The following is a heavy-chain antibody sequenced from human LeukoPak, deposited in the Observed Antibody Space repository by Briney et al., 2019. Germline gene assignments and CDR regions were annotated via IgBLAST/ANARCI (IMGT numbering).Heavy chain of an antibody. CDR2: IKQDGSEK. J-gene: IGHJ4*02. CDR3: ARDRQLLY. V-gene: IGHV3-7*01. D-gene: IGHD5-18*01. Sequence: GGSLRLSCGASGFTFSGYWMSWVRQAPGKGLEWVSNIKQDGSEKHYVDSVKGRFTISRDNAKNSLYLQMNSLRAEDTALYYCARDRQLLYWGQGTLVTVSS. CDR1: GFTFSGYW.